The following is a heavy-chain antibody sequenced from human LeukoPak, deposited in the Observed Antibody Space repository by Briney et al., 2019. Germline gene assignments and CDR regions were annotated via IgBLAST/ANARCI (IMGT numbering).Heavy chain of an antibody. CDR1: GGSISSYY. D-gene: IGHD3-16*01. CDR3: AREGLQGSWGGWDYYFDY. CDR2: IYTSGST. Sequence: SETLSLTCTVSGGSISSYYWSWIRQPAGKGLEWIGRIYTSGSTNYNPSLKSRVTMSVDASKNQFSLKLSSVTAADTAVYYCAREGLQGSWGGWDYYFDYWGQGTLVTVSS. V-gene: IGHV4-4*07. J-gene: IGHJ4*02.